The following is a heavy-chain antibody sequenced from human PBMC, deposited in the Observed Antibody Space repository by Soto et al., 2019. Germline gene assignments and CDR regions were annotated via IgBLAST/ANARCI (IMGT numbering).Heavy chain of an antibody. J-gene: IGHJ6*02. Sequence: AASVKVSCKASGSGFISSGIQWVRQAHGQRLEWIGWIVVASGQTNYAQNFRGRVAITRDTSTATAYIELTGLTSEDTAVYFCSADSPDIGVGWWVWGQVTTVTVSS. D-gene: IGHD2-15*01. V-gene: IGHV1-58*02. CDR1: GSGFISSG. CDR2: IVVASGQT. CDR3: SADSPDIGVGWWV.